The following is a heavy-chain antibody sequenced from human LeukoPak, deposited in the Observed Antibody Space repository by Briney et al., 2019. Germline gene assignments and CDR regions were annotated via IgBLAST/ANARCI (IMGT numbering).Heavy chain of an antibody. D-gene: IGHD6-13*01. CDR2: ISSTGSNR. CDR1: GFTFSSYE. V-gene: IGHV3-48*03. Sequence: GGSLRLSCAASGFTFSSYEMNWVRQAPGKGLEWVSYISSTGSNRYYADSVKGRFTISRDNSKNTLYLQMNSLRAEDTAVYYCANRIAATGVVYWGQGTLVTVSS. J-gene: IGHJ4*02. CDR3: ANRIAATGVVY.